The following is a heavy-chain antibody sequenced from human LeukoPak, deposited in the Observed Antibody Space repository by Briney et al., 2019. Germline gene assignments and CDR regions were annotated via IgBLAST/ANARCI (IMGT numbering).Heavy chain of an antibody. CDR1: GFTFRSYA. CDR3: AKDLGIAAAGRTDYFDY. CDR2: ISYDGSNK. V-gene: IGHV3-30*04. J-gene: IGHJ4*02. D-gene: IGHD6-13*01. Sequence: PGRSLRLSCAASGFTFRSYAMHWVRQAPGKGLEWVAVISYDGSNKYYADSVKGRFTISRDNSKNTLYLQMNSLRAEDTAVYYCAKDLGIAAAGRTDYFDYWGQGTLVTVSS.